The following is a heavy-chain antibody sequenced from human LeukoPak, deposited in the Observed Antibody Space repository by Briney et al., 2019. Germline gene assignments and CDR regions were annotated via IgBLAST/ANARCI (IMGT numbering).Heavy chain of an antibody. CDR1: GGSISSGDYY. CDR3: ARGGAYYYDSSGDAFDI. CDR2: IYYSGST. J-gene: IGHJ3*02. V-gene: IGHV4-30-4*08. D-gene: IGHD3-22*01. Sequence: SVTLSLTCTVSGGSISSGDYYWSWIRQPPGKGLEWFGYIYYSGSTYYNPSLKSRVTISVDTSKNQFSLKLSSVTAADTAVDYCARGGAYYYDSSGDAFDIWGQGTMVTVSS.